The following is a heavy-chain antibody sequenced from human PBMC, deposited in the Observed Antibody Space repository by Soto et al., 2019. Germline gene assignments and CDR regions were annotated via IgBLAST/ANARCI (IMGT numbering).Heavy chain of an antibody. CDR2: ISGSGGST. CDR3: ARDFVRGRIAVAGGYFQH. J-gene: IGHJ1*01. CDR1: GFTFSSYA. V-gene: IGHV3-23*01. Sequence: PGGSLRLSCAASGFTFSSYAMSWVRQAPGKGLEWVSAISGSGGSTYYADSVKGRFTISRDNSKNTLYLQMNSLRAEDTAVYYCARDFVRGRIAVAGGYFQHWGQGTLVTVSS. D-gene: IGHD6-19*01.